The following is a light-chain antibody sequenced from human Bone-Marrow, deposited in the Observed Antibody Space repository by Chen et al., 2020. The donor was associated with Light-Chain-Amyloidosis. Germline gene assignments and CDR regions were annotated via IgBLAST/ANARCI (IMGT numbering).Light chain of an antibody. CDR1: DLPTKY. CDR3: QSADRSGTYVGR. Sequence: SYELTQPPSVSVSPGQTARITCSGDDLPTKYAYWYQQNPGEAPVLVIHRDTESPSGISKLFSGTSYGTTATLTISGVQAEDEADYRCQSADRSGTYVGRFGGGTKLTVL. J-gene: IGLJ2*01. V-gene: IGLV3-25*03. CDR2: RDT.